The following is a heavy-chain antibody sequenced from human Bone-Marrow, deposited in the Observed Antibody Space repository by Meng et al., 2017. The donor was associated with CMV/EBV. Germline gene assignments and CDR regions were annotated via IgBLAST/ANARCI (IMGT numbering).Heavy chain of an antibody. Sequence: YYWIWIRQPPGKGLEWIGEINHSGGTNYNPSLKSRVTISVDTSKNQFSLRLSSVTAADTAVYYCARGAPRQAYYYGSGSYYKQVYFDYWGQGTLSPSPQ. J-gene: IGHJ4*02. D-gene: IGHD3-10*01. CDR3: ARGAPRQAYYYGSGSYYKQVYFDY. V-gene: IGHV4-34*01. CDR1: YY. CDR2: INHSGGT.